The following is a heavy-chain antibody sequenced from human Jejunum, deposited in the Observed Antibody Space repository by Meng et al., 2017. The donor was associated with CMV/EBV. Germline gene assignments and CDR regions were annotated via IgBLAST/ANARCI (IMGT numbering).Heavy chain of an antibody. CDR1: GFTFSNYW. V-gene: IGHV3-74*01. J-gene: IGHJ4*02. Sequence: SFAAAGFTFSNYWMHWVRQGQGKGLVWVSRIDTNGRTINYADSVKGRFTISRDNAKNTLYLQMNSLRAEDTAVYYCARAGDYRFDYWGQGTLVTVSS. CDR3: ARAGDYRFDY. CDR2: IDTNGRTI. D-gene: IGHD4-17*01.